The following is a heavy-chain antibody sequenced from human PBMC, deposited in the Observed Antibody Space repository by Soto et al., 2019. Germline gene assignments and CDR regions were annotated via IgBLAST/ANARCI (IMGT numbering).Heavy chain of an antibody. CDR3: GGSGSFPYYYYYGMDV. CDR1: GGSISSYY. CDR2: IYYSGST. V-gene: IGHV4-59*08. D-gene: IGHD3-10*01. Sequence: SETLSLTCTVSGGSISSYYWSWIRQPPGQGLEWIGGIYYSGSTNYTPSLKSRVTISVDTSKNQFSLKLSSVTAADTAVYYCGGSGSFPYYYYYGMDVWGQGTTVTVSS. J-gene: IGHJ6*02.